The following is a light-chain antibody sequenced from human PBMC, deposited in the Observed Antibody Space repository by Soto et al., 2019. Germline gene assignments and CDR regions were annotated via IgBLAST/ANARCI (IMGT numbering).Light chain of an antibody. CDR1: QGISSY. CDR3: QQYYSYPWM. CDR2: AAS. V-gene: IGKV1-8*01. Sequence: AIRMTQSPSSLSASTGDRVTITCRASQGISSYLAWYQQKPGKAPKLLIYAASTLQSGVPSRFSGSGYGTDFTLTICCLQSEDFATYYCQQYYSYPWMFGQGTKVDIK. J-gene: IGKJ1*01.